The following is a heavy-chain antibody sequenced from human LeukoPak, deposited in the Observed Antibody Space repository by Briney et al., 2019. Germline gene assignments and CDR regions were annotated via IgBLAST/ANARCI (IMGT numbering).Heavy chain of an antibody. CDR2: INHRGSS. D-gene: IGHD6-13*01. CDR3: ARVSIAAAGHHYYYYYMDV. Sequence: SETLSLTCAVYGGSFSGYYWTWIRQSPGKGLEWIGEINHRGSSNYNPSLKSRVTISVDTSKNQFSLKLSSVTAADTAVYYCARVSIAAAGHHYYYYYMDVWGKGTTVTVSS. CDR1: GGSFSGYY. V-gene: IGHV4-34*01. J-gene: IGHJ6*03.